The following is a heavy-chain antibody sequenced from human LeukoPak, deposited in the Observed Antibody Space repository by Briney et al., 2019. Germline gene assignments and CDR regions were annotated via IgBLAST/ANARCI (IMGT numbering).Heavy chain of an antibody. CDR2: IYTSGST. J-gene: IGHJ4*02. D-gene: IGHD4-17*01. CDR1: GGSISSYY. Sequence: SETLSLTCTVSGGSISSYYWSWIRQPPGKGLEWIGYIYTSGSTNYNPSLKSRVTISVDTSKNQFSPKLSSVTAADTAVYYCARHLFYGDYYFDYWGQGTLVTVSS. V-gene: IGHV4-4*09. CDR3: ARHLFYGDYYFDY.